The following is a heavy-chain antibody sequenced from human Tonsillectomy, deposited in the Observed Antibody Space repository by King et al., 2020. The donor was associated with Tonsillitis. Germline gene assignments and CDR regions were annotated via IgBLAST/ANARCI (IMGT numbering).Heavy chain of an antibody. J-gene: IGHJ4*02. V-gene: IGHV3-48*01. CDR1: GFTFSSYS. CDR3: AREPGYYYDSSGYSFFDS. D-gene: IGHD3-22*01. Sequence: VQLVESGGGLVQPGGSLRLSCAASGFTFSSYSMNWVRQAPGRGLEWISSITSAGRIIYYADFVKGRFTISRENAENSLYLQMSSLRAEDTAVYYCAREPGYYYDSSGYSFFDSWGQGTLVTVSS. CDR2: ITSAGRII.